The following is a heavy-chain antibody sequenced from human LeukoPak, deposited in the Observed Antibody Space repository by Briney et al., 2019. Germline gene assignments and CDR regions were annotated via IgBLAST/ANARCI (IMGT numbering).Heavy chain of an antibody. CDR1: GGSFSGYY. CDR3: ARGKWELLTYYSDY. Sequence: SETLSLTCAVYGGSFSGYYWSWIRQPPGKGLEWIGEINHSGSTNYNPSLKSRVTISVDTSKTKFSLKLSSVTAADTAVYYCARGKWELLTYYSDYWGQGTLVTVSS. CDR2: INHSGST. D-gene: IGHD1-26*01. V-gene: IGHV4-34*01. J-gene: IGHJ4*02.